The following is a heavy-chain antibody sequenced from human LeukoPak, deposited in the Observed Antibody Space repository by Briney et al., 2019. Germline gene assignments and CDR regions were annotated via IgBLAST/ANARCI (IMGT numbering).Heavy chain of an antibody. V-gene: IGHV3-7*01. CDR1: GFTFSSYW. CDR2: IKQDGSEK. D-gene: IGHD6-25*01. CDR3: ARTGYSSAFDY. Sequence: GGSLRLSCAASGFTFSSYWMSWVRQAPGKGLEWVANIKQDGSEKYYVDSVKGRFTVSRDNAKNSLYLQMNSLRAEDTAVYYCARTGYSSAFDYWGQGTLVTVSS. J-gene: IGHJ4*02.